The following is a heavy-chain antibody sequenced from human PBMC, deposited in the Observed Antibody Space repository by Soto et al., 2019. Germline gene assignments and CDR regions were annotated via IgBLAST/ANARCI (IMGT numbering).Heavy chain of an antibody. Sequence: SETLSLTCTVSVDSISSYYWNLIRQPAGKGLEWIGRIDASGNSNYNPSLKSRVTMSVDTSKKQFYLKVTSVTAAHTAVYYCARYSSNWFQTEGMDVWGQGTKVTVSS. CDR1: VDSISSYY. CDR3: ARYSSNWFQTEGMDV. J-gene: IGHJ6*02. V-gene: IGHV4-4*07. CDR2: IDASGNS. D-gene: IGHD6-13*01.